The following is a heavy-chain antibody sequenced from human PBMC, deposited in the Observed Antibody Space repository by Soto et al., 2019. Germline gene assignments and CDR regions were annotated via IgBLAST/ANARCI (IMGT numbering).Heavy chain of an antibody. Sequence: QVQLQESGPGLVKPSQTLSLTCTVSGGSISSGGYYWSWIRQHPGKGLEWIGYIYYSGSTYYNPSLKSRVTISVDTSKNQFSLKLSSVTAADTAVYYCAGVYCSGGSCYEFDYWGQGTLVTVSS. J-gene: IGHJ4*02. CDR3: AGVYCSGGSCYEFDY. CDR1: GGSISSGGYY. D-gene: IGHD2-15*01. CDR2: IYYSGST. V-gene: IGHV4-31*03.